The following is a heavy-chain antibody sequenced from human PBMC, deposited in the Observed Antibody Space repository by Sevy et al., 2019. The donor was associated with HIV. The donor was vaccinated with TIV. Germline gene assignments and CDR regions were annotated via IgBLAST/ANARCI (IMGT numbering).Heavy chain of an antibody. CDR1: GFTFSSYA. D-gene: IGHD3-3*01. V-gene: IGHV3-30-3*01. J-gene: IGHJ4*02. CDR2: ISYDGSNK. Sequence: GGSLRLSCAASGFTFSSYAMHWVRQAPGKGLEWVAVISYDGSNKYYADSVKGRFTTSRDNSKNTLYLQMNSLRAEDTAVYYCAGGSSLRFLEWLLPGDYWGQGTLVTVSS. CDR3: AGGSSLRFLEWLLPGDY.